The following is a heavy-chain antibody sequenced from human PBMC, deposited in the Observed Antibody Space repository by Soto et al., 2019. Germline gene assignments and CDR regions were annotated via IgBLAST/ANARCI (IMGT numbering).Heavy chain of an antibody. J-gene: IGHJ6*02. CDR2: IFYSGST. Sequence: QVQLQESGPGLVKPSQTLSLTCTVSGGSISSGDYYWSWIRQPPGKGLEWIGYIFYSGSTFYNPSLKSRVTLSIDTSNNQFSLKLSSVTAADTAVYYCAREGGNVLRYFDWFFFHGMDVWGQGTTVIVSS. CDR3: AREGGNVLRYFDWFFFHGMDV. V-gene: IGHV4-30-4*01. CDR1: GGSISSGDYY. D-gene: IGHD3-9*01.